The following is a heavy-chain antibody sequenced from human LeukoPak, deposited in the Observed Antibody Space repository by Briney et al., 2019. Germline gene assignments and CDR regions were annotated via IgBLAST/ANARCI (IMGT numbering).Heavy chain of an antibody. J-gene: IGHJ4*02. CDR1: GFTFSDYY. V-gene: IGHV3-11*04. Sequence: GSLRLSCAASGFTFSDYYMSWIRQAPGKGLEWVSYISSSGSTIYYADSVKGRFTISRDNSKNTLYLQMNSLRAEDTAVYYCASPDSSSWTPIDYWGQGTLVTVSS. D-gene: IGHD6-13*01. CDR3: ASPDSSSWTPIDY. CDR2: ISSSGSTI.